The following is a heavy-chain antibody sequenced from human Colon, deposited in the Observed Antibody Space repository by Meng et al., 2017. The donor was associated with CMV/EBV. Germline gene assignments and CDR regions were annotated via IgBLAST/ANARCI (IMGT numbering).Heavy chain of an antibody. CDR1: GFTFSSYA. V-gene: IGHV3-30*04. CDR3: ARDEAP. Sequence: VQLVESGGGLVKPGGSLRLSCAASGFTFSSYAMHWVRQAPGKGLEWVAVISYDGTTKYYADSVKGRFTISRDNSKNTVYLQMNSLRGEDTAVYYCARDEAPWGQGTLVTVSS. CDR2: ISYDGTTK. J-gene: IGHJ5*02.